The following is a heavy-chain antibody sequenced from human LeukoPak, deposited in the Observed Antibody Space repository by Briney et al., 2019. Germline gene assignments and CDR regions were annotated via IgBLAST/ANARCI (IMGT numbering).Heavy chain of an antibody. CDR2: ISGSGGST. J-gene: IGHJ4*02. D-gene: IGHD2-2*01. CDR1: GFTFSSYA. CDR3: AKDDGVYCSSTSCYLGSFDY. V-gene: IGHV3-23*01. Sequence: PGGSLRLSCAASGFTFSSYAMSWVRQAPGKGLEWASAISGSGGSTYYADSVKGRFTISRDNSKNTLYLQMNSLRAEDTAVYYCAKDDGVYCSSTSCYLGSFDYWGQGTLVTVSS.